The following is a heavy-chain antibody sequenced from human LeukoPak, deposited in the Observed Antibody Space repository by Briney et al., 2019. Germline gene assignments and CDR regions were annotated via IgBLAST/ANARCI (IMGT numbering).Heavy chain of an antibody. CDR3: ARGGLVGWLRPRYYFDY. J-gene: IGHJ4*02. V-gene: IGHV4-34*01. Sequence: GSLRLSCAASGFTVSSNYMSWIRQPPGKGLEWIGEINHSGSTNYNPSLKSRVTISVDTSENQFSLKLSSVTAADTAVYYCARGGLVGWLRPRYYFDYWGQGTLVTVSS. D-gene: IGHD5-12*01. CDR2: INHSGST. CDR1: GFTVSSNY.